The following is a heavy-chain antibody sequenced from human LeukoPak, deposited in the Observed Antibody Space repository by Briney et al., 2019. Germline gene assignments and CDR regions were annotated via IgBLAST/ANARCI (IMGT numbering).Heavy chain of an antibody. CDR1: GGSISSSSYY. Sequence: SETLSLTCTVSGGSISSSSYYWGWIRQPPGKGLEWIVNIYYSGCTYYNPSLKSRVTMSVDTSKNQFSLKLSSVTAADTAVYYYARRLGYSSSWPYYYYYYMDVWGKGTTVTISS. D-gene: IGHD6-13*01. CDR3: ARRLGYSSSWPYYYYYYMDV. V-gene: IGHV4-39*07. CDR2: IYYSGCT. J-gene: IGHJ6*03.